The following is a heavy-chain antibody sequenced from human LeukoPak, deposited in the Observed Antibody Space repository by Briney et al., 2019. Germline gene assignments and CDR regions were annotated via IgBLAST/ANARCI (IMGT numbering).Heavy chain of an antibody. Sequence: GGSLRLSCAASGFTVSSDYMSWVRQAPGKGLEWVSAIYSGGSTYYAGSVKGRFTISRDKSKNTVYLQMNSLRFEDTAMYYCARNWFDPWGQGTLVTVSS. CDR2: IYSGGST. J-gene: IGHJ5*02. CDR3: ARNWFDP. V-gene: IGHV3-53*05. CDR1: GFTVSSDY.